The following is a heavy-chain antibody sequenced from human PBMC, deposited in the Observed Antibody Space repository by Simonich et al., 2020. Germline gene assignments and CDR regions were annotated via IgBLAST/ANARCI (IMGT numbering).Heavy chain of an antibody. V-gene: IGHV4-34*01. CDR2: IKHSGST. Sequence: QVQLQQWGAGLLKPSETLSLTCAVYGGSFSGYYWSWIRQPPGKGLEWIGEIKHSGSTNYNPSLKSRVTISVDTSKNQFSLKLGSVTAADTAVYYCARGLRVAAAGTAFQHWGQGTLVTVSS. D-gene: IGHD6-13*01. CDR3: ARGLRVAAAGTAFQH. CDR1: GGSFSGYY. J-gene: IGHJ1*01.